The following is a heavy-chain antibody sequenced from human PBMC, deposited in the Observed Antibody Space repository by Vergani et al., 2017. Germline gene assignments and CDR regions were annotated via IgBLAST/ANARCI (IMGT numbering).Heavy chain of an antibody. V-gene: IGHV1-8*01. J-gene: IGHJ3*02. CDR3: ARGGYCSGGSSYSRAFDI. CDR1: GYTFTSYD. D-gene: IGHD2-15*01. CDR2: MNPNSGNT. Sequence: QVQLVQSGAEVKKPGASVKVSCKASGYTFTSYDINWVRQATGQGLEWMGWMNPNSGNTGYAQKFQGRVTMTRNTSISTAYMELSSLRSEDTAVYYCARGGYCSGGSSYSRAFDIWGQGTMVTVSS.